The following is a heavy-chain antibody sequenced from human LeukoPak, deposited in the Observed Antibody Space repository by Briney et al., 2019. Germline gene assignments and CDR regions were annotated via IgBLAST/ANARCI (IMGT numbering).Heavy chain of an antibody. CDR1: GFTFSSHS. D-gene: IGHD6-19*01. CDR2: ITSTSRST. V-gene: IGHV3-48*02. Sequence: GGSLRLSCEASGFTFSSHSMNWVRQAPGKGLEWVSYITSTSRSTYHADSVKGRFTISRDNAKNSLYLQMNSLGDEDTAVYYCARDGPVAGTPFGFWGQGTLVTVSS. CDR3: ARDGPVAGTPFGF. J-gene: IGHJ4*02.